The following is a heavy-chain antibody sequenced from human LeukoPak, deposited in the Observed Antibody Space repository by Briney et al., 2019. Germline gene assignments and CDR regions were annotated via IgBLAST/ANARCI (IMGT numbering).Heavy chain of an antibody. CDR2: IIPILGIA. CDR3: ARALDSSSWYAPFDY. J-gene: IGHJ4*02. D-gene: IGHD6-13*01. V-gene: IGHV1-69*04. Sequence: ASVKVSCKASGGTFSSYAIIWVRQAPGQGLEWMGRIIPILGIANYAQKFQGRVTITADKSTSTAYMELSSLRSEDTAVYYCARALDSSSWYAPFDYWGQGTLVTVSS. CDR1: GGTFSSYA.